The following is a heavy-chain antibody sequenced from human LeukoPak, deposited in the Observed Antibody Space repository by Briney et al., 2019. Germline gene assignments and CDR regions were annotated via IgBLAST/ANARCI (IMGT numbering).Heavy chain of an antibody. V-gene: IGHV5-51*01. Sequence: GESLKISCKGSGHTFTNNWIAWVRQTPGKGLEWMGSIYPGDSNIRYNPAFQGQATISADKSINTAYLQWSSLKASDTAMYYCARWAVAGTFDYWGQGTLVTVSS. CDR3: ARWAVAGTFDY. J-gene: IGHJ4*02. CDR2: IYPGDSNI. D-gene: IGHD6-19*01. CDR1: GHTFTNNW.